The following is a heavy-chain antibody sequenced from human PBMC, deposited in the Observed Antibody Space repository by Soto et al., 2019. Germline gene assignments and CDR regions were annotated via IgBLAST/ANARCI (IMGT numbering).Heavy chain of an antibody. V-gene: IGHV1-24*01. J-gene: IGHJ6*03. D-gene: IGHD3-10*01. CDR1: GYTLTELS. CDR2: FDPEDGET. Sequence: GASVKVSCKVSGYTLTELSMHWVRQAPGKGLEWMGGFDPEDGETIYAQKFQGRVTMTEDTSTDTACMELSSLRSEDTAVYYCANMVRGAKGYNYYYMDVWGKGTTVTVSS. CDR3: ANMVRGAKGYNYYYMDV.